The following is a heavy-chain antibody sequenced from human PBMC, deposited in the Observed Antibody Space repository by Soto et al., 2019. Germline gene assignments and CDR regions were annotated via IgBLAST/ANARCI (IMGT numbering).Heavy chain of an antibody. V-gene: IGHV1-69*13. Sequence: SVKVSCKAAGGTFKNNGISWVRQAPGQGLEWMGGIIPVFGKTNYAQKFQGRLTITADDFTSTVYMELSRLRYEETAVYYCPKANGVAVATILYYFTTGAREPWSPSPQ. CDR3: PKANGVAVATILYYFTT. CDR1: GGTFKNNG. J-gene: IGHJ4*02. D-gene: IGHD5-12*01. CDR2: IIPVFGKT.